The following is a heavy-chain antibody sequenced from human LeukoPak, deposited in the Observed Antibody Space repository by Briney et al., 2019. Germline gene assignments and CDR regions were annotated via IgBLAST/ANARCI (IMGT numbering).Heavy chain of an antibody. D-gene: IGHD1-26*01. CDR1: GFTSSTSW. Sequence: GGSLRLSCVASGFTSSTSWVTWVRQAPGKGLEWVANIDKHGSGKYYVDSVKGRFAISRDYASNSVFLQMDSLRAEDTSVYYCARDAGWGYYDLWGQGTPVTVSS. CDR3: ARDAGWGYYDL. CDR2: IDKHGSGK. J-gene: IGHJ4*02. V-gene: IGHV3-7*01.